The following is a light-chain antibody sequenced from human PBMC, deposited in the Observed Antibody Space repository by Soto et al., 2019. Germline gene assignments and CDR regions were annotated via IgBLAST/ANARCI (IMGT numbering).Light chain of an antibody. V-gene: IGKV3-15*01. CDR1: QSVNSN. J-gene: IGKJ4*01. Sequence: EIVMTQSPATLSVSPGERATLSCRASQSVNSNLAWYRQKPGQAPRLLLSDASTRATGVPARFSGSGSGTECTLTISSLQSEDSGIYYCQQYNFWPPLTFGGGTKVEIK. CDR3: QQYNFWPPLT. CDR2: DAS.